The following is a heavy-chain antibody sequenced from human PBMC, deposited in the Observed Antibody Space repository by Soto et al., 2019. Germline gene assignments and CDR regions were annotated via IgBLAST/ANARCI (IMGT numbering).Heavy chain of an antibody. CDR3: ARGGYYDSSGSRNYHYYGMNV. Sequence: QVQLVQSGAEVKKPGASVKVSCKASGYTFTSYGINWVRQAPGQGLEWLGWISAYDGYTTYAQILQGRVFMTTDPSTTTAYMELRSLRSDDTATYFCARGGYYDSSGSRNYHYYGMNVWGQGTTVTVSS. CDR2: ISAYDGYT. D-gene: IGHD3-3*01. V-gene: IGHV1-18*01. CDR1: GYTFTSYG. J-gene: IGHJ6*02.